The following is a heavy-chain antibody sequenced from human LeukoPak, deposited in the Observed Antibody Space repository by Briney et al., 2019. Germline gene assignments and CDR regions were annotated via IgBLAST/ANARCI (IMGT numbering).Heavy chain of an antibody. V-gene: IGHV3-48*04. CDR2: ISSSSTTM. CDR1: GFTFSSYS. D-gene: IGHD1-26*01. Sequence: GGSLRLSCAASGFTFSSYSMNWVRQAPGRGLEWVSYISSSSTTMYYADSVKGRFTISRDNAKNTLYVQMNSLRAEDTAVYYCARDEGGTYPLDYWGQGTLVTVSS. J-gene: IGHJ4*02. CDR3: ARDEGGTYPLDY.